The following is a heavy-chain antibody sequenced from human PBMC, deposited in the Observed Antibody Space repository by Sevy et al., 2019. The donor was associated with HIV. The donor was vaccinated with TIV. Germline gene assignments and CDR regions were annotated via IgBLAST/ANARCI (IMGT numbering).Heavy chain of an antibody. CDR1: GGTFRQFP. Sequence: ASVKVSCKASGGTFRQFPISWVRQAPGQGLEWMGGIIPIFATVNYAEKFQGRVTITADESTGTGYMELSSLRSEDTAIYFCAREDKALDRHKFPPIYHYDLDVWGQGTTVTVSS. V-gene: IGHV1-69*13. CDR3: AREDKALDRHKFPPIYHYDLDV. D-gene: IGHD5-18*01. CDR2: IIPIFATV. J-gene: IGHJ6*02.